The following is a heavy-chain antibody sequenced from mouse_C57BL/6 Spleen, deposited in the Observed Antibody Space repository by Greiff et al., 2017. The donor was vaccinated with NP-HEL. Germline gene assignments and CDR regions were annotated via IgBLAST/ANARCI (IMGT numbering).Heavy chain of an antibody. CDR2: IYPSDSET. CDR3: ARREGYSNPFAY. V-gene: IGHV1-61*01. J-gene: IGHJ3*01. CDR1: GYTFTSYW. D-gene: IGHD2-5*01. Sequence: QVQLQQPGAELVRPGSSVKLSCKASGYTFTSYWMDWVKQRPGQGLEWIGNIYPSDSETHYNQKFKDKATLTVDKSSSTADMQLSILTSEDSAVYYCARREGYSNPFAYWGQGTLVTVSA.